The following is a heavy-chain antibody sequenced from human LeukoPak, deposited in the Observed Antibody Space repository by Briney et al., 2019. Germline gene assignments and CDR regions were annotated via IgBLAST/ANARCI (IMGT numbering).Heavy chain of an antibody. CDR1: GGTFSSYA. Sequence: SVKVSCKASGGTFSSYAISWVRQAPGQGLEWMGGIIPIFGTANYAQKFQGRVTMTRDTSTSTVYMELSSLRSEDTAVYYCARDYPTGDYPFDYWGQGTLVTVSS. J-gene: IGHJ4*02. CDR2: IIPIFGTA. CDR3: ARDYPTGDYPFDY. V-gene: IGHV1-69*05. D-gene: IGHD4-17*01.